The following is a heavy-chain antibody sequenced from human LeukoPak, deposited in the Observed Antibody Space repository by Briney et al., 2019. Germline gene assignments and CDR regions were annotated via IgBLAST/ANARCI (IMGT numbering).Heavy chain of an antibody. Sequence: GGSLRLSCAASGFTFSSYSMNWVRQAPGKGLEWVSSISSSSSYIYYADSVKGRFTISRDNAKNSLYLQMNSLRAEDTAVYYCARETAMVSAFDYRGQGTLVTVSS. J-gene: IGHJ4*02. CDR1: GFTFSSYS. V-gene: IGHV3-21*01. CDR2: ISSSSSYI. D-gene: IGHD5-18*01. CDR3: ARETAMVSAFDY.